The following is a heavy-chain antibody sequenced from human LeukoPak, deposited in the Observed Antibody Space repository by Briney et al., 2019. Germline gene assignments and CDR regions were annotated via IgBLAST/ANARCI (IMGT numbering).Heavy chain of an antibody. D-gene: IGHD3-3*01. CDR2: ISDDGSNK. Sequence: GGSLRLSCAASGFTFSNYGMHWVRQAPGKGLEWVAAISDDGSNKYYADSVKGRFTISRDNSKHTLYLQMNSLRTEDSAVYYCAKDTKTIFGVVPIDYWGQGTLATVST. V-gene: IGHV3-30*18. J-gene: IGHJ4*02. CDR3: AKDTKTIFGVVPIDY. CDR1: GFTFSNYG.